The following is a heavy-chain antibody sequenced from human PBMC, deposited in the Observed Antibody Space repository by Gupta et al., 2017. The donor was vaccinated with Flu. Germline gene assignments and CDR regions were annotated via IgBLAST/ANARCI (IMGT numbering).Heavy chain of an antibody. J-gene: IGHJ4*02. CDR3: ARGHWDS. CDR2: ISSSAVT. V-gene: IGHV3-48*03. Sequence: EVQLVESGGGLVQPGGSLRLSCAASGFTFSSYEMNWVRLAPGKGLEWVAFISSSAVTYYTDSVKGRFTISRDNAKNSVYLQMNSLRAEDTGFYYCARGHWDSWGQGTLVTVSS. CDR1: GFTFSSYE.